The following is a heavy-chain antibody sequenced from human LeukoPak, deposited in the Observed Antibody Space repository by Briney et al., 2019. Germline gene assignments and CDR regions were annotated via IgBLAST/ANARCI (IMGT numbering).Heavy chain of an antibody. D-gene: IGHD1-1*01. CDR2: ISWNSGSE. CDR3: AKDGRPDTYGIFDL. V-gene: IGHV3-9*01. CDR1: GFSFDDYA. Sequence: GGSLRLSCAASGFSFDDYAMHWLRQAPGKGLQWVSGISWNSGSEGYADSVKGRFTISRDNAKNSLYLQMNSLGAEDTAFYYCAKDGRPDTYGIFDLWGHGTLVTVSS. J-gene: IGHJ4*01.